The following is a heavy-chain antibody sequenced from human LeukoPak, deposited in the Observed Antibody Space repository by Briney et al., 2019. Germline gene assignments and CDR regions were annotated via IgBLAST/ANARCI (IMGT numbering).Heavy chain of an antibody. V-gene: IGHV4-39*01. CDR1: GGSISSSSYY. J-gene: IGHJ4*02. CDR2: IYYSGST. CDR3: ARRSVTAGGNFDY. D-gene: IGHD4-17*01. Sequence: SETLSLTCTVSGGSISSSSYYWGWIRQPPGKGLEWIGSIYYSGSTYYNPSLKSRVTISVDTSKNQFSLKLSSVTAADTAVYYCARRSVTAGGNFDYWGREPWSPSPQ.